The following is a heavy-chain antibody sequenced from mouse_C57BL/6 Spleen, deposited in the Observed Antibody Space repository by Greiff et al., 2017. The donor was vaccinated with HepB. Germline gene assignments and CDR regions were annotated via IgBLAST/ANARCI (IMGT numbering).Heavy chain of an antibody. V-gene: IGHV5-12*01. CDR2: ISNGGGST. CDR1: GFTFSDYY. D-gene: IGHD2-2*01. J-gene: IGHJ4*01. CDR3: ARQDYGYHYAMDY. Sequence: EVQRVESGGGLVQPGGSLKLSCAASGFTFSDYYMYWVRQTPEKRLEWVAYISNGGGSTYYPDTVKGRFTISRDNAKNTLYLQMSRLKSEDTAMYYCARQDYGYHYAMDYWGQGTSVTVSS.